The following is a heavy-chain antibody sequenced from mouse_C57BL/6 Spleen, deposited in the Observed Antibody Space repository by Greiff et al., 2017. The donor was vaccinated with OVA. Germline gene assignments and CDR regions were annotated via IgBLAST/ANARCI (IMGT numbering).Heavy chain of an antibody. V-gene: IGHV1-81*01. CDR3: ARSGTTAYYFDY. CDR2: IYPRSGNT. J-gene: IGHJ2*01. D-gene: IGHD1-2*01. CDR1: GYTFTSYG. Sequence: VKLVESGAELARPGASVKLSCKASGYTFTSYGISWVKQRTGQGLEWIGEIYPRSGNTYYNEKFKGKATLTADKSSSTAYMELRSLTSEDSAVYFCARSGTTAYYFDYWGQGTTLTVSS.